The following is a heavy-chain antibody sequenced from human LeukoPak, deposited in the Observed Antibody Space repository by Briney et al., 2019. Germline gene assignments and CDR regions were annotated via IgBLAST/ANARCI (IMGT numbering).Heavy chain of an antibody. CDR2: IIPIFGIA. Sequence: SVKVSCKASGGTFSSYAISWVRQAPGQGLEWMGRIIPIFGIANYAQKFQGRVTITADKSTSTAYMELSSLRAEETAVYYCARAGGYYDFWSGYPHWGQGTLVTVSS. J-gene: IGHJ4*02. D-gene: IGHD3-3*01. CDR3: ARAGGYYDFWSGYPH. V-gene: IGHV1-69*04. CDR1: GGTFSSYA.